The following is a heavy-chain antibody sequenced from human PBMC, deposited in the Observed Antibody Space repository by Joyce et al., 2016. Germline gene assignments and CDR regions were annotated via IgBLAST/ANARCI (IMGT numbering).Heavy chain of an antibody. Sequence: QVQLVQSGSEVKKPGASVEVSCKASGYIFTTYGISWVRQAPGQGFEWMGWISAHHGNTKYAQKFQGRVTMTIDTSTSTAYMEPESLRSDDTAVYYCARDIHYYNSSGYYWGAFDIWGQGTMVSVSS. V-gene: IGHV1-18*01. CDR2: ISAHHGNT. J-gene: IGHJ3*02. CDR1: GYIFTTYG. CDR3: ARDIHYYNSSGYYWGAFDI. D-gene: IGHD3-22*01.